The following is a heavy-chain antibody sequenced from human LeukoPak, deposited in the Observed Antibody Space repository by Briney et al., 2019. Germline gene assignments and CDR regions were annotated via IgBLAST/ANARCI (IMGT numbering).Heavy chain of an antibody. CDR3: AREQQKRIAGAV. J-gene: IGHJ6*02. Sequence: ASVKVSCKASGYTFTSYGISWVRQAPGQGLEWMGWISAYNGNTNYAQKLQGRVTVTTDTSTSTAYMELRSLRSDDTAVYYCAREQQKRIAGAVWGQGTTVTVSS. V-gene: IGHV1-18*01. D-gene: IGHD6-13*01. CDR2: ISAYNGNT. CDR1: GYTFTSYG.